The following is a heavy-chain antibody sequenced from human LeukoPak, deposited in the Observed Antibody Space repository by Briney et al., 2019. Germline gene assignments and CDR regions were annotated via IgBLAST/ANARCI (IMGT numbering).Heavy chain of an antibody. D-gene: IGHD3-3*01. J-gene: IGHJ4*02. CDR3: ARSYDFWSGYLDY. V-gene: IGHV3-72*01. CDR1: GFTFSDHY. Sequence: GGSLRLSXAASGFTFSDHYMDWVRQAPGKGLEWVGRTRNKANSYTTEYAASVKGRFTISRDDSKNSLYLQMNGLKTEDTAVYYCARSYDFWSGYLDYWGQGTLVTVSS. CDR2: TRNKANSYTT.